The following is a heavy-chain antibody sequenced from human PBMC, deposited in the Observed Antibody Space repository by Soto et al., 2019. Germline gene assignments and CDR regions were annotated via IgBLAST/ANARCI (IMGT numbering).Heavy chain of an antibody. V-gene: IGHV5-51*01. J-gene: IGHJ4*02. D-gene: IGHD2-21*02. CDR2: IYPSDSDT. CDR3: ARSGGVTYFDY. Sequence: PGESLKISCKASGYSFNTYWIGWVRQMPGKGLEWMGIIYPSDSDTRYSPSFQGQVTISADKSITTAYLQWSSLKASDTAMYYCARSGGVTYFDYWGQGALVTVS. CDR1: GYSFNTYW.